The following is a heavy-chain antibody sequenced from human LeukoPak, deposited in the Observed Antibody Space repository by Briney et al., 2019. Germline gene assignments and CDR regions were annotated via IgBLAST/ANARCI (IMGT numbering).Heavy chain of an antibody. CDR1: GYTFTSYD. CDR2: MNPNSGNT. CDR3: ARGTTAVAFLDY. V-gene: IGHV1-8*01. Sequence: ASVKVSCKASGYTFTSYDINWGRPATGQGLKWMGWMNPNSGNTGYAQKFQGRVTMTRNTSISTAYMELSSLRSEDTAVYYCARGTTAVAFLDYWGQGTLATVSS. J-gene: IGHJ4*02. D-gene: IGHD6-19*01.